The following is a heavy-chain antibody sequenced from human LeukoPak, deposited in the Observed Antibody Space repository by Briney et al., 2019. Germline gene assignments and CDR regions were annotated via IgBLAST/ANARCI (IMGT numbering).Heavy chain of an antibody. J-gene: IGHJ4*02. V-gene: IGHV3-11*05. CDR2: ISGGSTYT. Sequence: GGSLRLSCAGSGFTFKDYYLNWIRQAPGKGLEWVSYISGGSTYTNYANSVKGRFTISRDNARNSLFLQMNSLTAEDTAFYYCAKDDSYGGNSVFDYWGQGTLVTVSS. CDR1: GFTFKDYY. CDR3: AKDDSYGGNSVFDY. D-gene: IGHD4-23*01.